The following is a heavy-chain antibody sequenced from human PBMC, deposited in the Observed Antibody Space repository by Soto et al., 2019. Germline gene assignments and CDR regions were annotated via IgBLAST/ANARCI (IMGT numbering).Heavy chain of an antibody. J-gene: IGHJ4*02. CDR1: GGSISSSNFY. CDR2: IHYGGST. V-gene: IGHV4-39*01. Sequence: PSETLSLTCTVSGGSISSSNFYWGWFRQSPGKGLEWIGSIHYGGSTYYNPSLKSRITISVDTSKNQFSLNLSSVTAADTAVYYCAKDASCHSCGAWGQGLPVTVSS. CDR3: AKDASCHSCGA. D-gene: IGHD2-15*01.